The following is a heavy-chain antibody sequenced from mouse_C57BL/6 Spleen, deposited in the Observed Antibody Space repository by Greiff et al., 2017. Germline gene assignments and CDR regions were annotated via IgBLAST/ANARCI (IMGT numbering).Heavy chain of an antibody. CDR2: ISNLAYSI. D-gene: IGHD2-4*01. CDR3: ARLGLRREYYFDY. V-gene: IGHV5-15*01. J-gene: IGHJ2*01. CDR1: GFTFSDYG. Sequence: EVQVVESGGGLVQPGGSLKLSCAASGFTFSDYGMAWVRQAPRKGPEWVAFISNLAYSIYYADTVTGRFTISRENAKNTLYLEMSSLRSEDTAMYYCARLGLRREYYFDYWGQGTTLTVSS.